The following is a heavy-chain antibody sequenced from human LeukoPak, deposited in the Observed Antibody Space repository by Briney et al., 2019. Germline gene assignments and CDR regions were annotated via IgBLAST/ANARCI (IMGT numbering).Heavy chain of an antibody. CDR1: GFTFSSND. J-gene: IGHJ4*02. V-gene: IGHV3-23*01. CDR3: ARGAAAGKD. CDR2: ISGSGGST. D-gene: IGHD6-13*01. Sequence: GGSLRLSCAASGFTFSSNDMRWVRQAPGKGLEWVSAISGSGGSTYYADSVKGRFTISRDNSKNTLYLQMNSLRAEDTAVYYCARGAAAGKDWGQGTLVTVSS.